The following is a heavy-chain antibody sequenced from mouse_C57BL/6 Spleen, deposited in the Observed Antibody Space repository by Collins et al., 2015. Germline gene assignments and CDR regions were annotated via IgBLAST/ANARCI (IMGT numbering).Heavy chain of an antibody. CDR2: IDPSDSYT. Sequence: LQQPGAEFVKPGASVKLSCKASGYTFTSYWMQWVKQRPGQGLEWIGEIDPSDSYTNYNQKFKGKATLTVDTSSSTAYMQLSSLTSEDSAVYYCTMGDFDYWGQGTTLTVSS. D-gene: IGHD1-1*02. J-gene: IGHJ2*01. V-gene: IGHV1-50*01. CDR3: TMGDFDY. CDR1: GYTFTSYW.